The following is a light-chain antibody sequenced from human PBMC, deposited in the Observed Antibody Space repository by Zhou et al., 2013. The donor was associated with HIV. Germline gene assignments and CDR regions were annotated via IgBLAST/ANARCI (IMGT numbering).Light chain of an antibody. CDR2: AAS. CDR1: QTIINY. CDR3: QQSYSTSRGRWT. Sequence: DILLTQSPPSLSASVGDTVTITCRASQTIINYLNWYQHKPGNAPKLLIYAASSLQGGVPSRFSGRGSGTDFTLTITSLQPEDFATYYCQQSYSTSRGRWTFGQGTKVEIK. J-gene: IGKJ1*01. V-gene: IGKV1-39*01.